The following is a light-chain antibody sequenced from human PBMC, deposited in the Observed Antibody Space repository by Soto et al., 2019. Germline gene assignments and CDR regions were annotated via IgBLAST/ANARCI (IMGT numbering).Light chain of an antibody. J-gene: IGLJ1*01. Sequence: QLVLTQSLSASASLGASVKLTCTLSSGHSSYAIAWHQQQPEKGPRYLMKLNSDGSHSKGDGIPDRFSGSSSGAERYLTISSLQSEDEADYYCQTWGTGIQVFGTGTKLTFL. V-gene: IGLV4-69*01. CDR3: QTWGTGIQV. CDR2: LNSDGSH. CDR1: SGHSSYA.